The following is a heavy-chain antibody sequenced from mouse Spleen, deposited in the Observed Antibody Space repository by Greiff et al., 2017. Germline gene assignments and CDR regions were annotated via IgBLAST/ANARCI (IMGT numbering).Heavy chain of an antibody. CDR1: GFNIKDDY. CDR3: TTRSTMITTHLVYAMDY. V-gene: IGHV14-4*01. D-gene: IGHD2-4*01. J-gene: IGHJ4*01. CDR2: IDPENGDT. Sequence: EVQLQQSGAELVRPGASVKLSCTASGFNIKDDYMHWVKQRPEQGLEWIGWIDPENGDTEYASKFQGKATITADTSSNTAYLQLSSLTSEDTAVYYCTTRSTMITTHLVYAMDYWGQGTSVTVSS.